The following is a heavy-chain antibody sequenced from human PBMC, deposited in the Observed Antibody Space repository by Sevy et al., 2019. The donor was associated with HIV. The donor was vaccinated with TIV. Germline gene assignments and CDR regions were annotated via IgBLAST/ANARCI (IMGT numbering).Heavy chain of an antibody. Sequence: GGSLRLSCAASGFTFSSYAMHWVRQAPGKGLEWVAVISYDGSNKYYADSVKGRFTISRDNSKNTLYLQMNSLRAEDTAVYYCARDRSSSSWTGMDVWGQGTTFTVSS. J-gene: IGHJ6*02. D-gene: IGHD6-13*01. V-gene: IGHV3-30*04. CDR3: ARDRSSSSWTGMDV. CDR2: ISYDGSNK. CDR1: GFTFSSYA.